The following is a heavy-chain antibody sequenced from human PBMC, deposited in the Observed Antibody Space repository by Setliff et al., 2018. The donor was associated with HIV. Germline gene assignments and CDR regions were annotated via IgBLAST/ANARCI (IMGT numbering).Heavy chain of an antibody. Sequence: KTSETLSLTCTVSGGSISSSSYYWGWIRQPPGKGLEWIGTIYYSGSTYSNPSLKSRVTMSVDTSKNQFSLRLSSVTAADTAVYYCAREGPLEGYTWNPFDYWGQGTLVTVSS. CDR2: IYYSGST. CDR1: GGSISSSSYY. CDR3: AREGPLEGYTWNPFDY. J-gene: IGHJ4*02. V-gene: IGHV4-39*02. D-gene: IGHD1-20*01.